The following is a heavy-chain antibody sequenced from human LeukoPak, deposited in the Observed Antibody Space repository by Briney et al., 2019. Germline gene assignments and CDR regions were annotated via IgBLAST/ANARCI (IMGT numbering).Heavy chain of an antibody. CDR1: GGSISSYY. V-gene: IGHV4-59*08. CDR3: ARTDSGSPVGAFDI. CDR2: IYYSGST. D-gene: IGHD1-26*01. J-gene: IGHJ3*02. Sequence: SETLSLTCTVSGGSISSYYWSWIRQPPGKGLEWIGYIYYSGSTNYNPSLKSRVTISVDTSKNQFSLKLSSVTAADTAVYYCARTDSGSPVGAFDIWGQGTMVTVSS.